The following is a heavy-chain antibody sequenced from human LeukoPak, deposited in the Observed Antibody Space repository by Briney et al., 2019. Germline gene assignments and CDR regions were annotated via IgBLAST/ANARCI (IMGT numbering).Heavy chain of an antibody. Sequence: SETLSLTCAVSGGSISRSNWWSWVRQPPGKGLEWIGEIYHSGSTNYNPSLKSRVTISVDTSKNQFSLKLSSVTAADTAVYYCARRGYCSGGSCYDWGQGTLVTVSS. V-gene: IGHV4-4*02. CDR1: GGSISRSNW. J-gene: IGHJ4*02. D-gene: IGHD2-15*01. CDR3: ARRGYCSGGSCYD. CDR2: IYHSGST.